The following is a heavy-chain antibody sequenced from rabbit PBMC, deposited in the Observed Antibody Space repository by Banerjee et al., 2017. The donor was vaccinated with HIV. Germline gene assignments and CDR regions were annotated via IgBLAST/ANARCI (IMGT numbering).Heavy chain of an antibody. V-gene: IGHV1S40*01. J-gene: IGHJ3*01. D-gene: IGHD4-2*01. Sequence: QSLEESGGDLVKPGASLTLTCTASGFSFSSSAYMCWVRQAPGKGLEWVACIYAGTSGTTYYATWAKGRFTISKTSSTTVTLQMTSLTAADTATYFCARDPFAGSGSLDLWGPGTLVTVS. CDR2: IYAGTSGTT. CDR1: GFSFSSSAY. CDR3: ARDPFAGSGSLDL.